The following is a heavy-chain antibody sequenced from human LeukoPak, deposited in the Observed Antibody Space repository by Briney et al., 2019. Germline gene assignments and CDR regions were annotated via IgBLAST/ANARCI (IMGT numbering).Heavy chain of an antibody. CDR3: AREKVRAAAGTFAPYYYGMDV. J-gene: IGHJ6*02. V-gene: IGHV1-18*01. Sequence: ASVKASCKASGYTFTSYGISWVRQAPGQGLEWMGWISAYNGNTNYAQKLQGRVTMTTDTSTSTAYMELRSLRSDDTAVYYCAREKVRAAAGTFAPYYYGMDVWGQGTTVTVSS. CDR1: GYTFTSYG. D-gene: IGHD6-13*01. CDR2: ISAYNGNT.